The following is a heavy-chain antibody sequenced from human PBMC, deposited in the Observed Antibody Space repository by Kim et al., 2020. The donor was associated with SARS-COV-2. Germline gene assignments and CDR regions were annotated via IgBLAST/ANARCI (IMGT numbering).Heavy chain of an antibody. J-gene: IGHJ4*02. CDR1: GFTFSSYA. Sequence: GGSLRLSCAASGFTFSSYAMHWVRQAPGKGLEWVAVISYDGSNKYYADSVKGRFTISRDNSKNTLYLQMNSLRAEDTAVYYCARDVLRYFDWLLHGGVNDYWGQGTLVTVSS. CDR3: ARDVLRYFDWLLHGGVNDY. D-gene: IGHD3-9*01. V-gene: IGHV3-30*04. CDR2: ISYDGSNK.